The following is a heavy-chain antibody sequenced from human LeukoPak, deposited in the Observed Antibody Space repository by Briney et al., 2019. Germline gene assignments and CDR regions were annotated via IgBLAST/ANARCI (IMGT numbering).Heavy chain of an antibody. CDR2: IGSNGGST. CDR1: GFTFSSYA. V-gene: IGHV3-64*01. D-gene: IGHD3-10*01. CDR3: ARGPSPGRKRLGVRAGGYYYTDV. J-gene: IGHJ6*03. Sequence: GGSLRLSCAASGFTFSSYAMHWVRQAPGKGLEYVSAIGSNGGSTYYANSVKGRFTIYRDNSKNTLYLQMGSLRAEDMAVYYCARGPSPGRKRLGVRAGGYYYTDVWGKGTTVTISS.